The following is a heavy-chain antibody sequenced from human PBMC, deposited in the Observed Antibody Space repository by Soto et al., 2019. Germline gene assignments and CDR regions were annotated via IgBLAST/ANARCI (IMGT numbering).Heavy chain of an antibody. Sequence: QVQLVQSGAEVKKPGSSVKVSCKASGGTFSSYAISWVRQAPGQGLEWMGGIIPIFGTANYAQKFQGRVTITADESTSTAYMELSSLRSEDTAVYYCARVNVLVPAAMWNYYYGMDVWGQGTTVTVSS. CDR2: IIPIFGTA. CDR1: GGTFSSYA. CDR3: ARVNVLVPAAMWNYYYGMDV. J-gene: IGHJ6*02. D-gene: IGHD2-2*01. V-gene: IGHV1-69*12.